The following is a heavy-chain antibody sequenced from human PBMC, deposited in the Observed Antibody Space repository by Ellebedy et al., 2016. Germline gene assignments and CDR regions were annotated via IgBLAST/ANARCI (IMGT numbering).Heavy chain of an antibody. D-gene: IGHD5/OR15-5a*01. J-gene: IGHJ6*02. CDR2: IRSKTDGTTT. CDR1: GFSFSNAW. CDR3: TTLSTYYYGMDL. V-gene: IGHV3-15*01. Sequence: GESLKISXAASGFSFSNAWMSWVRQAPGKGLEWVGRIRSKTDGTTTDYAAPVKGRFSISRHDSENMLYLQMNSLKTEDTAVYYCTTLSTYYYGMDLWGQGTTVTVSS.